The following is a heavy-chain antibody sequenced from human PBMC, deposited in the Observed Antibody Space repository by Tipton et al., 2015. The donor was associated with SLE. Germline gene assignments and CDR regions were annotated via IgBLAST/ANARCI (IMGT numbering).Heavy chain of an antibody. Sequence: TLSLTCTVSGGSISSGSYYWSWIRQPAGKGLEWIGHIYTSGSTNYNPPLKSRVTISVDTSKNQFSLKLSSVTAADTAVYYCARDLREAVRFRESQIYNWFDPWGQGTLVTVSS. V-gene: IGHV4-61*09. CDR1: GGSISSGSYY. J-gene: IGHJ5*02. D-gene: IGHD3-10*01. CDR2: IYTSGST. CDR3: ARDLREAVRFRESQIYNWFDP.